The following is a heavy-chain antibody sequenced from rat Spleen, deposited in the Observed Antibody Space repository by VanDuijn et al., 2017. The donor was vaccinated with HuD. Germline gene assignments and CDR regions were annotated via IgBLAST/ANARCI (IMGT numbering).Heavy chain of an antibody. D-gene: IGHD1-12*02. V-gene: IGHV2S12*01. J-gene: IGHJ2*01. CDR1: GFSLTSND. CDR3: ARRGYDGSYYYFDY. CDR2: ISSGGNT. Sequence: QVQLKESGPGLVQPSQTLSLTCTVSGFSLTSNDVSWVRQPPGKGLEWSAAISSGGNTYYNSALKSRLSISRDTSKSQVFLKMNSLQTDDTAKYFCARRGYDGSYYYFDYWGQGVMVTVSS.